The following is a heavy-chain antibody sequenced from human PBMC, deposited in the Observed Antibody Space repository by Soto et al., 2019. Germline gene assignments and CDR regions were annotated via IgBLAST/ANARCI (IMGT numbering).Heavy chain of an antibody. CDR1: WFTFSSYS. V-gene: IGHV3-23*01. Sequence: GGALRLSCAASWFTFSSYSMRRVRPAPEKRAEWVSAISGSGGSTYYADSVKGRFTISRDNSKNTLYLQMNSLRAEDTAVYYCAKDRDITMIVVVIDYYFDYWGQGTLVTVSS. CDR2: ISGSGGST. J-gene: IGHJ4*02. CDR3: AKDRDITMIVVVIDYYFDY. D-gene: IGHD3-22*01.